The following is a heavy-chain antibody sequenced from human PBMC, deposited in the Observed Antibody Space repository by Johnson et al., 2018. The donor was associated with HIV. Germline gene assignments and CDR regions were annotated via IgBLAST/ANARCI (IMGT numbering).Heavy chain of an antibody. CDR2: IRSSGSII. J-gene: IGHJ3*02. V-gene: IGHV3-11*04. Sequence: QVQLVESGGGLIQPGGSLRLSCAASGFTVSSNYMSWVRQAPGKGLEWVSYIRSSGSIIYYADSVKGRFTISRDNAKNSLYLQMDSLRAEDTAVYYCASDDSSGYDAFDIWGQGTMVTVSS. CDR1: GFTVSSNY. D-gene: IGHD3-22*01. CDR3: ASDDSSGYDAFDI.